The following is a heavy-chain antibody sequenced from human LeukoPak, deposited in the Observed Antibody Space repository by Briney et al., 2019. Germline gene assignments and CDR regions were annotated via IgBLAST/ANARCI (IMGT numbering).Heavy chain of an antibody. D-gene: IGHD3-22*01. V-gene: IGHV3-21*01. Sequence: KPGGSLRLSCAASGFSFSSYSMNWVRQAPGKGLEWVSSITSSSSYIYYADSVKGRFTISRDNAKNSLYLQMNSLRAEDTAVYYCARDLYYDSSGTDYWGQGTLVTVSS. J-gene: IGHJ4*02. CDR2: ITSSSSYI. CDR3: ARDLYYDSSGTDY. CDR1: GFSFSSYS.